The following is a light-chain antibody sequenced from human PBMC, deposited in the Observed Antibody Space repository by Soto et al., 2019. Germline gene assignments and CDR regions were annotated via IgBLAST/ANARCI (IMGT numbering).Light chain of an antibody. CDR3: QQYYSPPPT. J-gene: IGKJ2*01. CDR2: WSS. CDR1: QSVLYSSNNKNY. V-gene: IGKV4-1*01. Sequence: DIVMTQSPDSLAVSLGERATINCKSSQSVLYSSNNKNYLAWYQQKPGQLPKLLIYWSSTRESGVPDPFSGSGSGTEFALTISSLQAEDVAVYYCQQYYSPPPTFGQGTKLEIK.